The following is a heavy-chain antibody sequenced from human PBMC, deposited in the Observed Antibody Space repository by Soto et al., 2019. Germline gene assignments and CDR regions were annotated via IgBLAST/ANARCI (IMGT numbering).Heavy chain of an antibody. CDR2: ISYDGRNK. D-gene: IGHD2-21*01. Sequence: QVQLAESGGGLVQPGRSLRLSCATSGFVSNDYDIHRVRQAPGKGLAGLASISYDGRNKYYADSLTRRFTLSRDKSKNPRDLQIHGMGAEETPGYYCSRGIKGGLDAWGPGTLVTVSS. V-gene: IGHV3-30*03. CDR1: GFVSNDYD. J-gene: IGHJ4*02. CDR3: SRGIKGGLDA.